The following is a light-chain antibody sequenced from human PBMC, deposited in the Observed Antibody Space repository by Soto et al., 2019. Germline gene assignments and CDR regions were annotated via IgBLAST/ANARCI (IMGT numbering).Light chain of an antibody. V-gene: IGKV1-39*01. J-gene: IGKJ4*01. CDR2: AAS. CDR3: QQSYSTPRALT. Sequence: DIQMTQSSSSLSASVGDRVTITCRASQSISSYLNWYQQKPGKAPKLLIYAASSLQSGVPSRFSGSGSGTDFTLTISSLQPEDFATYYCQQSYSTPRALTFGGGTKVDIK. CDR1: QSISSY.